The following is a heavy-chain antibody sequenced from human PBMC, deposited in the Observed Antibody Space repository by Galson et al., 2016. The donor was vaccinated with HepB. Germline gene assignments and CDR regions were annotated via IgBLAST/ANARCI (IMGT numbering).Heavy chain of an antibody. CDR2: IRPRGGST. D-gene: IGHD2-8*01. Sequence: SVKVSCKASGYTFTSYYMHWVRQAPGQGLEWMGIIRPRGGSTTYAQKFQGRVTMTRDTSTSTVYMELRSLRSEDTAVYYCARGVMSRFDPWGQGTLVTVSS. CDR1: GYTFTSYY. V-gene: IGHV1-46*01. CDR3: ARGVMSRFDP. J-gene: IGHJ5*02.